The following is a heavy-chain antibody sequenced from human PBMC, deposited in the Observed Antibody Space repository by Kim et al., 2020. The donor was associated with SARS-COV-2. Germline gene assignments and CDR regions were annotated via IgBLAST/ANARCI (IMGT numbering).Heavy chain of an antibody. D-gene: IGHD4-17*01. Sequence: SETLSLTCAVYGGSFSGYYWSWIRQPPGKGLEWIGEINHSGSTNYNPSLKSRVTISVDTSKNQFSLKLSSVTAADTAVYYCARDLRAVHDYGDYRGYWGQGTLVTVSS. CDR1: GGSFSGYY. CDR3: ARDLRAVHDYGDYRGY. J-gene: IGHJ4*02. V-gene: IGHV4-34*01. CDR2: INHSGST.